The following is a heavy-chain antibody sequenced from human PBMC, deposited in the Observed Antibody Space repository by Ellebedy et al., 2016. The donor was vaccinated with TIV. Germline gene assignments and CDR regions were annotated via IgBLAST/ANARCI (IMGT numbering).Heavy chain of an antibody. CDR3: ARDASLGYYYYYMDV. V-gene: IGHV3-11*01. CDR1: GFTFRDYY. CDR2: ISSSGASV. Sequence: GESLKISXAASGFTFRDYYMSWIRQAPGKGLEWVSYISSSGASVYYADSVKGRFTISRDNANNSLFLQMNSLRAEDTAVYYCARDASLGYYYYYMDVWGKGTTVTV. D-gene: IGHD6-6*01. J-gene: IGHJ6*03.